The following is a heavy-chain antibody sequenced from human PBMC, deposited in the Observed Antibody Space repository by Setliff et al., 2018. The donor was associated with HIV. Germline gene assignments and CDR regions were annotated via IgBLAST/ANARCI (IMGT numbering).Heavy chain of an antibody. CDR1: GYSISSGCY. CDR2: MYHTGST. V-gene: IGHV4-38-2*01. Sequence: SETLSLTCAVSGYSISSGCYWGWIRQPPGKGLEWIGSMYHTGSTYYSPSLNSRFTISVDTSKNQFSLKLSSVTAADTAVYYCARVSSVIELQGGDYFDSWGQGLLVTVSS. D-gene: IGHD1-7*01. CDR3: ARVSSVIELQGGDYFDS. J-gene: IGHJ4*02.